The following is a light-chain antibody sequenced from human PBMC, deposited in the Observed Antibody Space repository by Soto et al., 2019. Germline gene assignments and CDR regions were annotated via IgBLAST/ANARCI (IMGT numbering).Light chain of an antibody. CDR1: RSDVGGYNY. J-gene: IGLJ1*01. V-gene: IGLV2-11*01. Sequence: QSALTQPRSVSGSPVQSITISCTGTRSDVGGYNYVSWYRQHPGKAPKLMIYDVSKRPSGVPDRFSGSKSGNTASLTISGLQAEDEADYYCCSYAGSYTHYVFGTGTKLTVL. CDR2: DVS. CDR3: CSYAGSYTHYV.